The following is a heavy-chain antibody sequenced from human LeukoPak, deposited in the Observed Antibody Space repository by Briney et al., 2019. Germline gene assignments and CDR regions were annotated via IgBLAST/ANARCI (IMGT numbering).Heavy chain of an antibody. CDR1: GFTFSSYW. CDR2: IKQDGSEK. J-gene: IGHJ3*02. D-gene: IGHD1-26*01. CDR3: AREWELLPDDAFDI. Sequence: GGSLRLSCAASGFTFSSYWMSWVRQAPGKGLEWVANIKQDGSEKYYVDSVKGRFTISRDNAKNSLYLQMNSLRAEDTAVYYCAREWELLPDDAFDIWGQGTMVTVSS. V-gene: IGHV3-7*01.